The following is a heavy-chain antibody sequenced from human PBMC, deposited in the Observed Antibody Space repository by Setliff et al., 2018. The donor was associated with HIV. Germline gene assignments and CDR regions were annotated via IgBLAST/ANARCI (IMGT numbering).Heavy chain of an antibody. CDR1: GFNFKNAW. CDR2: IKSRVDGETT. V-gene: IGHV3-15*01. Sequence: GASLKISCAGSGFNFKNAWMSWVRQAPGKGLEWVGRIKSRVDGETTAYAAPLKGRFTISRDDSKNTLYLQMDSLTTEDTAVYYCILLGMHGAFDIWGQGTMVTVSS. J-gene: IGHJ3*02. D-gene: IGHD7-27*01. CDR3: ILLGMHGAFDI.